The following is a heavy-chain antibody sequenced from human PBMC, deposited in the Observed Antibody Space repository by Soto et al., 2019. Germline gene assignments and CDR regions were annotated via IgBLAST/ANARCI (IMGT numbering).Heavy chain of an antibody. D-gene: IGHD3-10*01. CDR1: GFTFTTYW. CDR2: IRQDGGAQ. CDR3: VRGGHGSGSYLGSS. V-gene: IGHV3-7*03. Sequence: GGSLRLSCTASGFTFTTYWMSWVRQAPGKGLEWVANIRQDGGAQYYADSVKGRFTISRDNAKNSVYLQMDSLRVEDTAVYYCVRGGHGSGSYLGSSWGQGILVTVSS. J-gene: IGHJ5*02.